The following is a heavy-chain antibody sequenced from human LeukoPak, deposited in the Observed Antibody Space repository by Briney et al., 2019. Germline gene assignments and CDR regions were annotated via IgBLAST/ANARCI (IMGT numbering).Heavy chain of an antibody. Sequence: GGSLRLSCAASGFTFSSYSMNWVRQAPGRGLEWVSYISSNSSTIYYADSVKGRFTISRDNAKNSLYLQMNSLRDEDTAVYYCARDSPAVAGSDYWSQGTLVTVSS. D-gene: IGHD6-19*01. CDR3: ARDSPAVAGSDY. V-gene: IGHV3-48*02. CDR1: GFTFSSYS. J-gene: IGHJ4*02. CDR2: ISSNSSTI.